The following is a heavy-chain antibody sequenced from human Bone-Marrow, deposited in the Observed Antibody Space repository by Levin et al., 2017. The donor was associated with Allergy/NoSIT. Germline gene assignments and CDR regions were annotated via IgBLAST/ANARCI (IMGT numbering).Heavy chain of an antibody. J-gene: IGHJ4*02. CDR2: IYSGGST. Sequence: QAGGSLRLSCAASGFTVSSNYMSWVHQAPGKGLEWVSVIYSGGSTYYADSVKGRFTISRDNSKNTLYLQMNSLRAEDTAVYYCARDLNYYETRWGQGTLVTVSS. D-gene: IGHD3-22*01. CDR1: GFTVSSNY. CDR3: ARDLNYYETR. V-gene: IGHV3-53*01.